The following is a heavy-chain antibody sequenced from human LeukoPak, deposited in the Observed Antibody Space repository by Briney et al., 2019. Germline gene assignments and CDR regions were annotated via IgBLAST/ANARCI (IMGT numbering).Heavy chain of an antibody. CDR1: GXTFSIYA. CDR2: ISGSGGGT. J-gene: IGHJ4*02. D-gene: IGHD4-17*01. Sequence: GGSLRLSCAASGXTFSIYAMSWVRQAPGKGLEWVSAISGSGGGTYYADSVKGRFTISRDNSKNTLYLQMNSLRAEDTAVYYCAKGSVYGDFDYWGQGTLVLVSS. V-gene: IGHV3-23*01. CDR3: AKGSVYGDFDY.